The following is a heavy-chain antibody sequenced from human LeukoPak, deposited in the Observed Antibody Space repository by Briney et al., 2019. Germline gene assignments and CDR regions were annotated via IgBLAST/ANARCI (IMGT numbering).Heavy chain of an antibody. D-gene: IGHD3-10*01. J-gene: IGHJ3*02. Sequence: GESLKISCKGSGYCFTSYWISWVRQMPGKGLEWMGRVDPSDSYTNYSPSFQGHVSISADKSISTAYLQWRSLKASDTAMYYCASLFRDDVFDIWGQGTMVTVSS. CDR1: GYCFTSYW. CDR2: VDPSDSYT. V-gene: IGHV5-10-1*01. CDR3: ASLFRDDVFDI.